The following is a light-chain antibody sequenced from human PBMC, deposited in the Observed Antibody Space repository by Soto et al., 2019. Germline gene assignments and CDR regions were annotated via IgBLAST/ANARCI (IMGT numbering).Light chain of an antibody. CDR3: CSYAGSYTFI. CDR1: SSDVGGYNY. J-gene: IGLJ2*01. CDR2: DVN. Sequence: QSALTQPRSVSGSPGQSVTISCTGTSSDVGGYNYVSWYQQHPGKAPKLMIYDVNKRPSGVPDRFSGSKSGNTASLTISGLRAEDEADYYCCSYAGSYTFIFGGGTKLTVL. V-gene: IGLV2-11*01.